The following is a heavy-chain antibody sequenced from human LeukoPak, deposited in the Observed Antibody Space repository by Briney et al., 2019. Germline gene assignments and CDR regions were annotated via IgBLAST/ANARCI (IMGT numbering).Heavy chain of an antibody. CDR2: ISYSGST. J-gene: IGHJ6*03. V-gene: IGHV4-39*07. Sequence: SETLSLTCTVSGGSINSGSYFWGWIRQPPGKGLEWIGTISYSGSTYYNPSLKSRVTLSVDTSKNHFSLKLSSVTAADTAVYYCARVSGPKDYYYYYYMDVWGKGTTVTVSS. CDR3: ARVSGPKDYYYYYYMDV. CDR1: GGSINSGSYF. D-gene: IGHD6-19*01.